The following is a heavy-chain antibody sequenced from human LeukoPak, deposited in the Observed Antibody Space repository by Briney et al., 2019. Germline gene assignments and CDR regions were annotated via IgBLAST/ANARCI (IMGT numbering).Heavy chain of an antibody. Sequence: SETLSLTCTVSGGSLSSYYWSWLRQPPGKGLEWIGYIYYSGSTNYNPSLKSRVTISVDTSKNQFSLKLSSVTAADTAVYYCARAHCSGGSCYPDYWGQGTLVTVSS. CDR1: GGSLSSYY. V-gene: IGHV4-59*01. CDR2: IYYSGST. J-gene: IGHJ4*02. D-gene: IGHD2-15*01. CDR3: ARAHCSGGSCYPDY.